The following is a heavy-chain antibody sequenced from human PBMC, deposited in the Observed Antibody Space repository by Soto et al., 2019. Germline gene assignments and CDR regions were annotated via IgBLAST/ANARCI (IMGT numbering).Heavy chain of an antibody. J-gene: IGHJ6*03. CDR3: AISYYDILTGYYNNYYYYMDV. D-gene: IGHD3-9*01. Sequence: TSETLSLTCTVSGGSISSGGYYWSWIRQHPGKGLEWVGYSYYSGSTYYNPSLKSRVTISVDTSKSQFSLKLSSVTAADTAVYYCAISYYDILTGYYNNYYYYMDVWGKGTTVTVSS. CDR2: SYYSGST. V-gene: IGHV4-31*03. CDR1: GGSISSGGYY.